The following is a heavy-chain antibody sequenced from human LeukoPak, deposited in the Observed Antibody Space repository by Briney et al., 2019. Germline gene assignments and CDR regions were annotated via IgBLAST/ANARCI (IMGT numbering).Heavy chain of an antibody. CDR1: GHTFTGYY. CDR3: ARNFDMKGFDP. D-gene: IGHD3-9*01. CDR2: INSDSGFT. V-gene: IGHV1-2*02. Sequence: ASVKVSCKASGHTFTGYYMNWVRQAPGQGLEWMGWINSDSGFTKYAQKFQGRVTMTRDTSITTVYMDLTRLTSDDTAVYYCARNFDMKGFDPWGQGTLVTVSS. J-gene: IGHJ5*02.